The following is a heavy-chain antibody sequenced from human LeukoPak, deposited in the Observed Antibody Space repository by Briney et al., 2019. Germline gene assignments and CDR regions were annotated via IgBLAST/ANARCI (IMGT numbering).Heavy chain of an antibody. V-gene: IGHV3-23*01. CDR1: GFTFDDSG. CDR2: ISGSGGTT. Sequence: GGSLRLSCAASGFTFDDSGMSWVRQAPGRGLEWVSAISGSGGTTYYADSVKGRFTISRDNSKNTLYLQMNSLRAEDTAVYYCARDGGYCSGGSCYALFDYWGQGTLVTVSS. CDR3: ARDGGYCSGGSCYALFDY. J-gene: IGHJ4*02. D-gene: IGHD2-15*01.